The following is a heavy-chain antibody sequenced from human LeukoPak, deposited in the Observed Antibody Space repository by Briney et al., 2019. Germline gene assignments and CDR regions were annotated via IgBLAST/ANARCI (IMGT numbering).Heavy chain of an antibody. CDR3: ARHRRITMVQGVIRKVLDY. D-gene: IGHD3-10*01. V-gene: IGHV4-34*01. Sequence: SETLSLTCAVYGGSFSGYYWSWIRQPPGKGLEWIGEINHSGSTNYNPSLKSRVTISVDTSKNQFSLKLSSVTAADTAVYYCARHRRITMVQGVIRKVLDYWGQGTLVTVSS. CDR1: GGSFSGYY. J-gene: IGHJ4*02. CDR2: INHSGST.